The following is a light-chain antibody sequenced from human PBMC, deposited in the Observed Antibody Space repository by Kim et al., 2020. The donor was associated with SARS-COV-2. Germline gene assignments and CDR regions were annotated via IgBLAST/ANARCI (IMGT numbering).Light chain of an antibody. Sequence: EIVLTQSPGTLSLSPGERATLSCRASQSVTSSYLAWYQQKPGQTPRLLIYGPSSRATGVPDRFSGSESGTDFTLTISRLEPEDFAVYYCQQHGSSPVTFGQGTKLEI. J-gene: IGKJ2*01. V-gene: IGKV3-20*01. CDR2: GPS. CDR3: QQHGSSPVT. CDR1: QSVTSSY.